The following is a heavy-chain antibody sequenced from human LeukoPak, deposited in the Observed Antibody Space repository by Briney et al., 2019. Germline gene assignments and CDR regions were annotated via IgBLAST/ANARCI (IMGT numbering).Heavy chain of an antibody. CDR1: GGSISSDDFY. CDR3: SRGASYCDF. J-gene: IGHJ4*02. Sequence: SETLSLTCTVSGGSISSDDFYCSWVRQHPAKVLECNGYISYSGSTYNNPSLKSRVSVSLDTSKSQFSLKLTSVTAADTAVYFCSRGASYCDFWGQGTLVTVSS. V-gene: IGHV4-31*03. CDR2: ISYSGST.